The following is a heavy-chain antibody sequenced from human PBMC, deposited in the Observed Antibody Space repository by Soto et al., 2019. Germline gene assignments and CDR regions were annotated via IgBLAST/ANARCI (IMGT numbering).Heavy chain of an antibody. CDR1: GFNCNRHP. CDR3: ARDAIKSPGINYYGMDV. J-gene: IGHJ6*02. V-gene: IGHV3-21*01. D-gene: IGHD3-10*01. Sequence: GGSMSPSRGSSGFNCNRHPMRLVSKAPGKGLEWVSSISSSSRYLYYADSVKGRFTISRDNAKNSLYLQMTRLRVEDTGVYYCARDAIKSPGINYYGMDVWGQGTTVTVSS. CDR2: ISSSSRYL.